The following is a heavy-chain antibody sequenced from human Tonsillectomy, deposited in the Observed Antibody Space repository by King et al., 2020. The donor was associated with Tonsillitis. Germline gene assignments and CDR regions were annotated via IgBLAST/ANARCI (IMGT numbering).Heavy chain of an antibody. D-gene: IGHD3-9*01. CDR3: ARPLTVDYAFDI. J-gene: IGHJ3*02. V-gene: IGHV3-7*01. CDR2: IKQHGSEE. Sequence: VQLVESGGGLVQPGGSLRLSCAASGFTFSSYWMSWVRQAPGKGLEWGANIKQHGSEENYVDSVKGRFTISRDNAKNLLYLQMNSLRVEDTAVYYCARPLTVDYAFDIWGLGTTVTVSS. CDR1: GFTFSSYW.